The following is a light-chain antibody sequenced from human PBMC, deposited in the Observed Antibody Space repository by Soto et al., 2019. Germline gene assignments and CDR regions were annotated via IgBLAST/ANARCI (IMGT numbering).Light chain of an antibody. CDR1: QSVSSSY. CDR3: HQYDSSPFT. J-gene: IGKJ5*01. V-gene: IGKV3-20*01. Sequence: EIVLTQSPGTLSLSPGERATLSCRASQSVSSSYLAWYQQKPGQAPWLLISGASRSASGVPDRFSGSGSGTDLTITISGREPEDFAVYYCHQYDSSPFTFGQGTRLDI. CDR2: GAS.